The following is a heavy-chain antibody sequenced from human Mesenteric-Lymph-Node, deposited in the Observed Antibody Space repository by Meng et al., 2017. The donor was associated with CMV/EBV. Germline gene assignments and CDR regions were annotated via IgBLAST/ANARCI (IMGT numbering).Heavy chain of an antibody. V-gene: IGHV4-39*01. CDR3: ARDYCSSTSCYYYGMDV. Sequence: GSLRLSCTVSGGSISNENYYWGWIRQPPGKGLEWIGNIFYSGIAYYSPSLKSRVTISVDTSKNQISLKLSSVTAADTAVYYCARDYCSSTSCYYYGMDVWGQGTTVTVSS. CDR1: GGSISNENYY. J-gene: IGHJ6*02. CDR2: IFYSGIA. D-gene: IGHD2-2*01.